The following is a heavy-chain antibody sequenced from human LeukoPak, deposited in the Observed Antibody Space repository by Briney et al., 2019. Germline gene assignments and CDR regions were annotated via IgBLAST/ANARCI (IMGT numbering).Heavy chain of an antibody. J-gene: IGHJ6*03. V-gene: IGHV4-38-2*02. Sequence: PSETLSLTCTVSGYSISSGYLWGWIRQPPGKGLEWIGTVYYSGSTYYNPSLKSRVTISVDTSKDQFSLKLNSVTAADTAVYYCARDVSALGGSVGYYYYMDVWGKGTTVAVSS. D-gene: IGHD5-12*01. CDR3: ARDVSALGGSVGYYYYMDV. CDR1: GYSISSGYL. CDR2: VYYSGST.